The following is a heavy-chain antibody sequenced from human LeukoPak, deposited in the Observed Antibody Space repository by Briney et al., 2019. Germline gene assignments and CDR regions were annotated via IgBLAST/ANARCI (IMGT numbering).Heavy chain of an antibody. CDR3: ARRDRGDAFDI. Sequence: GGSLRLSCTASGFTFDDYGMSWVRQAPEKGLEWVSGINWNGGSTGYADSVKGRFTISRDNAKNSLYLQMNSLRAEDTALYHCARRDRGDAFDIWGQGTMVTVSS. D-gene: IGHD3-10*01. J-gene: IGHJ3*02. CDR1: GFTFDDYG. V-gene: IGHV3-20*01. CDR2: INWNGGST.